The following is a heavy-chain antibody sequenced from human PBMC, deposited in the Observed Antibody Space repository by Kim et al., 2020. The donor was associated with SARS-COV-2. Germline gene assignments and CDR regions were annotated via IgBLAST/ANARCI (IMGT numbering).Heavy chain of an antibody. CDR2: ISSSGSTI. Sequence: GGSLRLSCAASGFTFSSYEMNWVRQAPGKGLEWVSYISSSGSTIYYADSVKGRFTISRDNAKNSLYLQMNSLRAEDTAVYYCARAVGTAMVYYYYYYMDVWGKGTTVTVSS. V-gene: IGHV3-48*03. CDR1: GFTFSSYE. CDR3: ARAVGTAMVYYYYYYMDV. J-gene: IGHJ6*03. D-gene: IGHD5-18*01.